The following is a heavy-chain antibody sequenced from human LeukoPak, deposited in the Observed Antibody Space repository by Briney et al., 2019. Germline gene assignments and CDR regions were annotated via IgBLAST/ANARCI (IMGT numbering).Heavy chain of an antibody. Sequence: SVKVSCKASGGTFSSYAISWVRQAPGQGLEWMGGIIPISGTANYAQKFQGRVTITADESTSTAYMELSSLRSEDTAVYYCARDFGLRYFDGYYGMDVWGKGTTVTVSS. CDR3: ARDFGLRYFDGYYGMDV. D-gene: IGHD3-9*01. V-gene: IGHV1-69*13. CDR1: GGTFSSYA. CDR2: IIPISGTA. J-gene: IGHJ6*04.